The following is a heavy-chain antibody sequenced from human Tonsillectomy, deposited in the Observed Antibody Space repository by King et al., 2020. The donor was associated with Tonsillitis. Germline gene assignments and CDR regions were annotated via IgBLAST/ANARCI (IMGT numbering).Heavy chain of an antibody. J-gene: IGHJ3*02. V-gene: IGHV4-39*07. Sequence: QLQESGPGLVTPSETLSLTCTVSGGSINSGSHYWGWIRQPPGKGLEWIGSVYYSGSTYSNMSLKTRVTISIDTSKNQLSLKLSSVTAADTAVYYCARHVEGFDAFHIWGQGTMVTVSS. CDR2: VYYSGST. CDR3: ARHVEGFDAFHI. CDR1: GGSINSGSHY.